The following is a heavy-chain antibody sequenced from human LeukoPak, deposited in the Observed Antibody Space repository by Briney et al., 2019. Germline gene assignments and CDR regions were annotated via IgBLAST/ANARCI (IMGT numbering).Heavy chain of an antibody. CDR2: ISYDGSNY. Sequence: GGSLRLSCAASGFTFSNFGMHWVRQAPGKGLEWVAVISYDGSNYHYADSVKGRFTISRDNSKNTLYLQMNSLRAEDTAVYYCAKGGGYSSSWYGYWGQGTLVTVSS. CDR1: GFTFSNFG. D-gene: IGHD6-13*01. V-gene: IGHV3-30*18. CDR3: AKGGGYSSSWYGY. J-gene: IGHJ4*02.